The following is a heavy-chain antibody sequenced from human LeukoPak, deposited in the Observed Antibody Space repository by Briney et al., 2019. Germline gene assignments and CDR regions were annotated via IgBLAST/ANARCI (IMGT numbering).Heavy chain of an antibody. J-gene: IGHJ4*02. Sequence: GRSLRLSCAASGFTFSSYAMHWVRQAPGRGLEWVAVISYDGSNKYYADSVKGRFTISRDNSKNTLYLQMNSLRAEDTAVYYCARGLYGDYETGVVWGQGTLVTVSS. V-gene: IGHV3-30*04. D-gene: IGHD4-17*01. CDR2: ISYDGSNK. CDR3: ARGLYGDYETGVV. CDR1: GFTFSSYA.